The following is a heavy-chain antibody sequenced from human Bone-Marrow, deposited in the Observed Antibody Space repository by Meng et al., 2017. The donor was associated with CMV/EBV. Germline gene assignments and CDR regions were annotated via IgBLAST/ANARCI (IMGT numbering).Heavy chain of an antibody. V-gene: IGHV4-39*07. CDR3: ARAPDKSSSWYVWFDP. CDR2: IYYSGST. J-gene: IGHJ5*02. CDR1: GGSISSSSYY. D-gene: IGHD6-13*01. Sequence: GSLRLSCTVSGGSISSSSYYWGWIRQPPGKGLEWIGSIYYSGSTYYNPSLKSRVTISVDTSKNQFSLKLSSVTAADTAVYYCARAPDKSSSWYVWFDPWGQGTLVTVSS.